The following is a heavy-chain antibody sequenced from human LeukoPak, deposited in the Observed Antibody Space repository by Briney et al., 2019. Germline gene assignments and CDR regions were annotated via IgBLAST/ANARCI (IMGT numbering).Heavy chain of an antibody. D-gene: IGHD5-12*01. CDR1: GHSFSSYW. Sequence: GESLKISCKGSGHSFSSYWIGWVRQMPGKGLEWVGIIYPGDSDTRYNPSFQGQVTISADKSISTAYLQWSSLKASDTAMYYCASRSNSGYEFFDYWGQGTLVTVSS. V-gene: IGHV5-51*01. CDR2: IYPGDSDT. CDR3: ASRSNSGYEFFDY. J-gene: IGHJ4*02.